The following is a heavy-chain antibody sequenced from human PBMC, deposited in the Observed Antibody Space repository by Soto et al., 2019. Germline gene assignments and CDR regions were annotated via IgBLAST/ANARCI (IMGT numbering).Heavy chain of an antibody. CDR2: ISAYNGNT. Sequence: ASVKVSWKASGYTFTSYGISLVRQAPGQGLEWMGWISAYNGNTNYAQKLQGRVTMTTDTSTSTAYMELRSLRSDDTAVYYCARGDEQWLVAGYWGQGTLVTVSS. D-gene: IGHD6-19*01. CDR3: ARGDEQWLVAGY. J-gene: IGHJ4*02. V-gene: IGHV1-18*01. CDR1: GYTFTSYG.